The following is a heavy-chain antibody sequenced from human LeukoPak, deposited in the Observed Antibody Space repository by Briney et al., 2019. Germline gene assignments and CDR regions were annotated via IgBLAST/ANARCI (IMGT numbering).Heavy chain of an antibody. CDR2: ISGSGNGA. CDR1: GFAFRTYA. Sequence: GGSLRLSCTASGFAFRTYAMNWVRQAPGKGLEWLSGISGSGNGAYYADSVKGRFIISRDNSKNMVYLQMNSLTVEDTATYYCAKRTMSAFDSWGQGTLLIVSS. CDR3: AKRTMSAFDS. J-gene: IGHJ4*02. D-gene: IGHD5-24*01. V-gene: IGHV3-23*01.